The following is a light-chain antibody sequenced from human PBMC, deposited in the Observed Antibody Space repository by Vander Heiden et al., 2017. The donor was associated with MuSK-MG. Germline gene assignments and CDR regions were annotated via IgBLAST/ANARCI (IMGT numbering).Light chain of an antibody. CDR3: SSYTSSSTLV. Sequence: QSALTQPASVSGSPGQSITISCTGTSSDVGGYIYVSWYQQHPGKAPKLMIYEVSKRPAGVANRFSGSKSGNTASLTISGLQAEDEADYYCSSYTSSSTLVFGGGTKLTVL. CDR1: SSDVGGYIY. J-gene: IGLJ2*01. CDR2: EVS. V-gene: IGLV2-14*01.